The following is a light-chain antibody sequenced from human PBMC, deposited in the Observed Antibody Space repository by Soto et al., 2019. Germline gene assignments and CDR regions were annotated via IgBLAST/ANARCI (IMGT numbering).Light chain of an antibody. CDR3: ASYTGSSTYL. Sequence: QSVLTQPASMSGSPGQSITISCTGTSGDVGFYDFVSWYQQHPGKVPRLIIYGVTKRPSGVSHRFCGSKSGNTASLTISGLQVEDEAAYSCASYTGSSTYLFGGGTKLTVL. CDR1: SGDVGFYDF. J-gene: IGLJ3*02. V-gene: IGLV2-14*03. CDR2: GVT.